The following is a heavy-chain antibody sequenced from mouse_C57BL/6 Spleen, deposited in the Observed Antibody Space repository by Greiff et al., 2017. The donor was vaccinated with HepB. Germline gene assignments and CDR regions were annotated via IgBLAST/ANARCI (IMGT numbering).Heavy chain of an antibody. V-gene: IGHV1-54*01. CDR3: ARGVSSFDY. Sequence: VQLVESGAELVRPGTSVKVSCKASGYAFTNYLIEWVKQRPGQGLEWIGVINPGSGGTNYNEKFKGKATLTADKSSSTAYMQLSSLTSEDAAVYCCARGVSSFDYWGQGTTLTVSS. CDR2: INPGSGGT. CDR1: GYAFTNYL. D-gene: IGHD6-1*01. J-gene: IGHJ2*01.